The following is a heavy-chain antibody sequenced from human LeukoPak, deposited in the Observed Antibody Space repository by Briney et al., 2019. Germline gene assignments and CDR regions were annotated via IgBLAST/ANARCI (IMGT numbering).Heavy chain of an antibody. Sequence: SETLSLTCTVSGGSIGSYYWSWIRQPPGKGLEWIGYIYYSGSTNYNPSLKSRVTISVDTSKNQFSLKLSSVTAADTAVYYCARGRCSGGSCYSEGYYFDYWGQGTLVTVSS. CDR2: IYYSGST. J-gene: IGHJ4*02. V-gene: IGHV4-59*01. CDR1: GGSIGSYY. D-gene: IGHD2-15*01. CDR3: ARGRCSGGSCYSEGYYFDY.